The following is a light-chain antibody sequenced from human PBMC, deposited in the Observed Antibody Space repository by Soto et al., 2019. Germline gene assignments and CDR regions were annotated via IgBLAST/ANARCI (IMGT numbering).Light chain of an antibody. Sequence: DIQMTQSPSSVSASVGDRVTITCRASXGISSWLAWYQQKPGKAPKLLIYAASSLQSGVPSRFXXXGSXTXXXXXXXXXXXEDFATYYCQQANSFPLTFGGGAMLEI. CDR1: XGISSW. V-gene: IGKV1-12*01. CDR3: QQANSFPLT. J-gene: IGKJ4*01. CDR2: AAS.